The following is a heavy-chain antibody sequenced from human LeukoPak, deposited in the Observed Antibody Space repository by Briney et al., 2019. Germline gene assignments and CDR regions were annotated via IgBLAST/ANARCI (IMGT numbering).Heavy chain of an antibody. D-gene: IGHD6-6*01. V-gene: IGHV3-30*18. CDR2: ISYDGSNK. CDR3: AKKSRSSSLLAY. CDR1: GFTFSSYG. J-gene: IGHJ4*02. Sequence: GGSLRLSCAASGFTFSSYGMHWVRQAPVKGLEWVAVISYDGSNKYYADSVKGRFTISRDNSKNTLYLQMNSLRAEDTAVYYCAKKSRSSSLLAYWGQGTLVTVSS.